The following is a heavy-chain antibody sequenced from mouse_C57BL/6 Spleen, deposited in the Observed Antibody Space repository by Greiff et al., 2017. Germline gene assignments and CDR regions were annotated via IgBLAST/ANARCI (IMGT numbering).Heavy chain of an antibody. V-gene: IGHV1-15*01. D-gene: IGHD3-3*01. J-gene: IGHJ3*01. CDR1: GYTFTDYE. CDR2: IDPETGGT. CDR3: TRSAGTRFAY. Sequence: QVQLQQSGAELVRPGAPVTLSCKASGYTFTDYEMHWVKQTPVHGLEWIGAIDPETGGTAYNQKFKGKAILTADKSSSIAYLELRSLTSEDSAVYYCTRSAGTRFAYWGQGTLVTVSA.